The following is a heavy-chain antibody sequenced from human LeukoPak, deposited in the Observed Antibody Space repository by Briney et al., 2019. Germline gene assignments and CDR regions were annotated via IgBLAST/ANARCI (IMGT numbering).Heavy chain of an antibody. V-gene: IGHV4-59*08. CDR2: IYYSGGT. D-gene: IGHD1-26*01. CDR1: GGSISSYY. J-gene: IGHJ4*02. CDR3: ARLGFSNSGSYLAPSDY. Sequence: WETLSLTCTVSGGSISSYYWSWLRQPPGKGLESIGYIYYSGGTNYNPSLKSRVTISVDTSKNQFSLKLSSVTAADTAVYYCARLGFSNSGSYLAPSDYWGQGTLVTVSS.